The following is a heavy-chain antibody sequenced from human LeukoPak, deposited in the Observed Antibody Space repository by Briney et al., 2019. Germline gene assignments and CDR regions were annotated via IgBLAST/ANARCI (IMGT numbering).Heavy chain of an antibody. CDR2: ISGSGGST. J-gene: IGHJ3*02. CDR3: AKGLYRAAAGTPRAFDI. V-gene: IGHV3-23*01. D-gene: IGHD6-13*01. CDR1: GFTFSSYA. Sequence: GGSLRLSCAASGFTFSSYAMSWVRQAPGKGLEWVSAISGSGGSTYYADSVKGRFTISRDNSKNTLYLQMNSLRAEDTAVYYGAKGLYRAAAGTPRAFDIGGKGTMATFSS.